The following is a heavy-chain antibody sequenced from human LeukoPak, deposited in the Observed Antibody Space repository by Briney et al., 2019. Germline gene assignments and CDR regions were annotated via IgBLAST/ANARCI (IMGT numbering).Heavy chain of an antibody. CDR3: ATGPELEQFDY. Sequence: ASVKVSCKASGGTFNTYTITWVRPAPGQGLEWMGRIIPIFGTANYAQKPQGRGTITTDKSTRTHYLELSSLRSDDTAVYYFATGPELEQFDYWGQGTLVTVSS. D-gene: IGHD1/OR15-1a*01. V-gene: IGHV1-69*05. CDR1: GGTFNTYT. CDR2: IIPIFGTA. J-gene: IGHJ4*02.